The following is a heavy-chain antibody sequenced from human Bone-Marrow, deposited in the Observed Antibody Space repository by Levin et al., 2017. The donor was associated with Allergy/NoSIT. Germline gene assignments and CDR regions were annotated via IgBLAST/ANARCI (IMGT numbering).Heavy chain of an antibody. CDR1: GLTFSHYW. CDR3: ARDQDD. J-gene: IGHJ4*02. Sequence: LSLPCAASGLTFSHYWMHWVRQAPGKGLVWVSRINSDESSTAYADSVKGRFTISRDNAKNTLYLQMNSLRAEDTAVYYCARDQDDWGQGTLVTVSS. CDR2: INSDESST. V-gene: IGHV3-74*01.